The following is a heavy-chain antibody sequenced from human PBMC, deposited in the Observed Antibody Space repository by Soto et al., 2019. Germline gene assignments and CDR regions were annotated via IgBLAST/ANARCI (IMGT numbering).Heavy chain of an antibody. CDR2: IYYSGST. J-gene: IGHJ4*02. D-gene: IGHD4-17*01. V-gene: IGHV4-30-4*01. CDR1: GGSISSGDYY. CDR3: AKTMTTVTIALDY. Sequence: SETLSLTCTVSGGSISSGDYYWSWIRQPPGKGLEWIGYIYYSGSTYYNPSLKSRVTISVDTSKNQFSLKLSSVTAADTAVYYCAKTMTTVTIALDYWGQGTLVTVSS.